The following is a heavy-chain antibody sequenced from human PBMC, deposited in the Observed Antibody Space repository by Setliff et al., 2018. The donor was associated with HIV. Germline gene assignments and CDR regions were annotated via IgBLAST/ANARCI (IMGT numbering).Heavy chain of an antibody. Sequence: PSETLSLTCDVSGGSIKSRSYYLGWIRKSPGKGLEWIGSLYYSGTPYYNPSLKSRVVFSVDTSKNQFSLKLTSVSAADTAIYYCARDSHYGYYHYWGPGILVTVSS. CDR1: GGSIKSRSYY. CDR3: ARDSHYGYYHY. CDR2: LYYSGTP. V-gene: IGHV4-39*07. D-gene: IGHD3-10*01. J-gene: IGHJ4*02.